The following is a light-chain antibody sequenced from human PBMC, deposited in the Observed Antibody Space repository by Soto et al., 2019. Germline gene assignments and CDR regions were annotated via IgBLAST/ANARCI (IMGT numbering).Light chain of an antibody. CDR2: SYN. J-gene: IGLJ3*02. CDR3: AAWDDSLNAVV. Sequence: QSVLTQSPSASGTPGQRVTISCSGGISNIGTNTVNWYQQISGAAPKLLIYSYNERPSGVPDRFSGSKSGTSASLAISGLQSEDEADYYSAAWDDSLNAVVFGGGTKLTVL. V-gene: IGLV1-44*01. CDR1: ISNIGTNT.